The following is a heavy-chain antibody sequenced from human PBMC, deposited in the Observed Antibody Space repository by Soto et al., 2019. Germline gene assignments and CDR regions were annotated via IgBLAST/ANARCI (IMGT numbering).Heavy chain of an antibody. J-gene: IGHJ3*02. V-gene: IGHV4-39*01. D-gene: IGHD1-1*01. CDR3: ARHHGTYYDAFDI. Sequence: QLQLQESCPGLVKPSETLSLTFTVAGGSVSSSTYYWGWIRQPPGKGLEWIATFYYSGSTYHNPSLNSLVTIAADTSKNQFSLKLSFVTATDTAVYYCARHHGTYYDAFDIWGQGTMVTVSS. CDR1: GGSVSSSTYY. CDR2: FYYSGST.